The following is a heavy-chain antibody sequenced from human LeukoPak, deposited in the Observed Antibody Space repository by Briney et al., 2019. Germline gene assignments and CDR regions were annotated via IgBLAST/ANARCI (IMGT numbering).Heavy chain of an antibody. CDR3: ARDRRSDLTLRDY. J-gene: IGHJ4*02. CDR1: GFTFSSYS. CDR2: ISSSSSYI. D-gene: IGHD6-6*01. Sequence: GGSLRLSCAASGFTFSSYSMNWVRQAPGKGLEWVSSISSSSSYIYYADSVKGRFTISRDNAKNSLYLQMNSLRAEDTAVYYCARDRRSDLTLRDYWGQGTLVTVSS. V-gene: IGHV3-21*01.